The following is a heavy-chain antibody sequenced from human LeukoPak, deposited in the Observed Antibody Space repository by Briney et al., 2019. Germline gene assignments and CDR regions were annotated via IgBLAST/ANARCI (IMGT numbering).Heavy chain of an antibody. Sequence: GESLKISCKGSGYRFTNHWIGWVRQMPGKGLELMGSIYPGDSDIRYSPSFQGQVTISADKSFTTAYLQWRSLKASDTAIYYCTRQGVYYSDSSAFYYWGQGTRVTVSS. CDR2: IYPGDSDI. V-gene: IGHV5-51*01. CDR3: TRQGVYYSDSSAFYY. CDR1: GYRFTNHW. J-gene: IGHJ4*02. D-gene: IGHD3-22*01.